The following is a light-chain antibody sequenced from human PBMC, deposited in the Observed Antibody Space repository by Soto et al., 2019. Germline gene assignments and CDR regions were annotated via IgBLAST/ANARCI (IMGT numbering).Light chain of an antibody. CDR1: QRVSGSS. Sequence: ENVLTQSPGTLSLSPGERATLSCRASQRVSGSSLAWYQQKPGQAPRLLIYGASNRATGIPDKFSGSGSGTDFTLTISRLEPEDFAVYYCYQFDGSVWTFGQGTKVEIK. J-gene: IGKJ1*01. V-gene: IGKV3-20*01. CDR3: YQFDGSVWT. CDR2: GAS.